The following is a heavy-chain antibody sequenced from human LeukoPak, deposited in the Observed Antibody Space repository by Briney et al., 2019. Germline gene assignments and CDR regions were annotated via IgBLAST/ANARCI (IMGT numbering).Heavy chain of an antibody. V-gene: IGHV4-59*01. CDR1: GGSISSYY. Sequence: SETLSLTCTVSGGSISSYYWSWIRQPPGRGLEWIGYIYYSGSTNYNPSLKSRVTISVDTSKNQFSLKLSSVTAADTAVYYCAKETTGAVAAFNIWGQATMVTVSS. CDR3: AKETTGAVAAFNI. J-gene: IGHJ3*02. D-gene: IGHD4-17*01. CDR2: IYYSGST.